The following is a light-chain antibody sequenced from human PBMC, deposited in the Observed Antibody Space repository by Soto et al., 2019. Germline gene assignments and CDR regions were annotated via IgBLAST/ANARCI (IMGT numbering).Light chain of an antibody. Sequence: QSVLTQPPSASGTPGQRVTISCSGGSSNIGSNTINWYQQLPGTAPKLLIYANNQRPSGVPDRFSGSKSGTSASLAISGLQSEDESEYYCAAWDDTMNGVIFGGGTKLTVL. CDR3: AAWDDTMNGVI. CDR2: ANN. CDR1: SSNIGSNT. V-gene: IGLV1-44*01. J-gene: IGLJ2*01.